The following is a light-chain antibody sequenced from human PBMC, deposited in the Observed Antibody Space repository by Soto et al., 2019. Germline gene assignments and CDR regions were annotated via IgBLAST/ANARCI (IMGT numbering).Light chain of an antibody. J-gene: IGKJ4*01. CDR1: QGTDDW. V-gene: IGKV1-5*03. Sequence: IQMSQSLSTLSASVGGRVTIICGPCQGTDDWLAWYQQKPGKAHKLLVYTTSTLEGGVPSRLSGSGSETEFAVAISSLQPDDFATYYCQQYSSYPLTFGGGTKVDIK. CDR3: QQYSSYPLT. CDR2: TTS.